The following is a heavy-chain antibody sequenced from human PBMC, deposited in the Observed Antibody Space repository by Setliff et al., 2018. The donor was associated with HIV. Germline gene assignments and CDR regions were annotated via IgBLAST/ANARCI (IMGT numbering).Heavy chain of an antibody. V-gene: IGHV4-38-2*02. CDR3: ARDGPLEGSYRYYYYYMDV. CDR2: ISHSGNT. CDR1: GYSISSGYY. Sequence: SETLSLTCAVSGYSISSGYYWGWIRQPPGKGLEWIGCISHSGNTNFNPSLNSRVTISLDTSKNQFSLKLSSVTAADTAVYYCARDGPLEGSYRYYYYYMDVWGKGTTVTVSS. J-gene: IGHJ6*03. D-gene: IGHD3-10*01.